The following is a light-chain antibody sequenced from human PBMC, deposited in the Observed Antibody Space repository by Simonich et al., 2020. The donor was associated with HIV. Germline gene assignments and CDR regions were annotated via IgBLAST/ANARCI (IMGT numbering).Light chain of an antibody. CDR3: QQYNNWPPLT. Sequence: EIVLTQSPATLSVSPGESGTLSCRASQSVGSNLAWYHQKPSQAPRLLIYGASTRATGIPARFSGSGSGTEFTLTISSMQSEDFAVYYCQQYNNWPPLTFGGGTKVEIK. V-gene: IGKV3-15*01. J-gene: IGKJ4*01. CDR1: QSVGSN. CDR2: GAS.